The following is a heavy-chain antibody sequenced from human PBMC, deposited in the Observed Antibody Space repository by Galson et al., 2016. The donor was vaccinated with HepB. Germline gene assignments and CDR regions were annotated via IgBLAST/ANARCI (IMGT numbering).Heavy chain of an antibody. D-gene: IGHD2/OR15-2a*01. CDR2: DSMDGRRK. CDR1: GFTFSGYG. CDR3: AKRHEYCPPVGCSVDY. Sequence: SLRLSCAASGFTFSGYGMHWVRQAPGKGLEWVAADSMDGRRKWYAESVEGRFTISRDNSNNILFLQMSSLRADDTAVYFCAKRHEYCPPVGCSVDYWGQGTLVSVSS. J-gene: IGHJ4*02. V-gene: IGHV3-30*18.